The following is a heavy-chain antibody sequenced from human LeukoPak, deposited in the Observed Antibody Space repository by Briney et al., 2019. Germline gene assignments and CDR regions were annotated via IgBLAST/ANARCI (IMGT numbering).Heavy chain of an antibody. V-gene: IGHV1-2*06. J-gene: IGHJ4*02. CDR1: GYTFTGYY. CDR3: ARDSYYDSSGYYYFDY. CDR2: INPNSGGT. Sequence: ASVKVSCKASGYTFTGYYMHWVRQAPGQGLEWMGRINPNSGGTNYAQKFQGRVTMTRDTSISTAYMELSRLRFDDTAVYYCARDSYYDSSGYYYFDYWGQGTLVTVSS. D-gene: IGHD3-22*01.